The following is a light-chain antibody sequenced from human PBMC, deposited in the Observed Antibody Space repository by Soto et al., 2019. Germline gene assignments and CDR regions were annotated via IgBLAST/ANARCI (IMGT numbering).Light chain of an antibody. CDR3: CSYAGSYTYV. J-gene: IGLJ1*01. CDR1: SSDVGGYNY. CDR2: DVT. Sequence: QSALTQPRSVSGSPGQSVTISCTGTSSDVGGYNYVSWYQQHPGKAPKLMISDVTKRPSGVPDRFSGSKSGNTASLTISGLRAEDEADYYCCSYAGSYTYVFGTGTKVTV. V-gene: IGLV2-11*01.